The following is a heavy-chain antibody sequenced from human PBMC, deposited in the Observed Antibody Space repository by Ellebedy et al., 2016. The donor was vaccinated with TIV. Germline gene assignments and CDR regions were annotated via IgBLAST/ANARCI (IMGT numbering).Heavy chain of an antibody. CDR2: IYYSGSS. D-gene: IGHD2-21*02. V-gene: IGHV4-59*08. CDR3: ARIYVDNNGGDLFDY. CDR1: GASVTSPH. Sequence: SETLSLXCTVSGASVTSPHWSWICQPPGKGLEWIGYIYYSGSSYYNPSLKSRVTMSVDTSRNQFSLNLTSVTAADTAVYYCARIYVDNNGGDLFDYWGQGTLVTVSS. J-gene: IGHJ4*02.